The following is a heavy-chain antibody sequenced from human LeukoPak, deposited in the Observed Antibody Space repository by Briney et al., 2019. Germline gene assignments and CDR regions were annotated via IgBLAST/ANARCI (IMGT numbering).Heavy chain of an antibody. CDR3: ARNASDSGTSYFDY. D-gene: IGHD1-26*01. CDR2: IYYSGST. V-gene: IGHV4-39*01. CDR1: GGSMSSSSYY. J-gene: IGHJ4*02. Sequence: PSETLSLTCTVSGGSMSSSSYYWGWVRQPRGKGLEWIGSIYYSGSTSYNPSLKSRVTISVDTSKNQFSLKLGSVTAADTAVYYCARNASDSGTSYFDYWGQGTLVTVSS.